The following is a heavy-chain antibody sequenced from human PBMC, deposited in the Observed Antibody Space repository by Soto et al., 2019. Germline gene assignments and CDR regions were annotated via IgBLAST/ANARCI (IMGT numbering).Heavy chain of an antibody. V-gene: IGHV3-11*01. CDR3: ARDATRYNWNLDAFDI. Sequence: QVQLVESGGGLVKPGGSLRISCDASGFTFSDYYMSWIRQAPGNGLEWVSYISSSGSTIYYSDSVKGRFTLSRDNAKNSLYRQMNSLRAEDPAVYYCARDATRYNWNLDAFDIWGQGTMVTVSS. D-gene: IGHD1-7*01. J-gene: IGHJ3*02. CDR2: ISSSGSTI. CDR1: GFTFSDYY.